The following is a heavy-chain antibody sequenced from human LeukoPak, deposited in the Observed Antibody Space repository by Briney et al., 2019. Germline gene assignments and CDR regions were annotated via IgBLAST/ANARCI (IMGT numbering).Heavy chain of an antibody. CDR2: MYYSGST. Sequence: PSQTLSLTCTVAGASISSGDYYWSWIRQPPGKGLEWIGYMYYSGSTYYNPSLKSRVTISIDTSKNQFSLKLTSVTAADTAAYYCARPYYYDSRIDPWGQGTLVIVSS. CDR1: GASISSGDYY. CDR3: ARPYYYDSRIDP. D-gene: IGHD3-22*01. V-gene: IGHV4-30-4*01. J-gene: IGHJ5*02.